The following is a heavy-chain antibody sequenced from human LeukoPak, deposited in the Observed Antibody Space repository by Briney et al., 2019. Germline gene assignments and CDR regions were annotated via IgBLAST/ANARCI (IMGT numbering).Heavy chain of an antibody. D-gene: IGHD5-24*01. Sequence: SETLSLTCTVSGGSISSYYWSWIRQPPGKGLEWIGYIYYSGSTNYNPSLKSRVTISVDRSKNQFSLKLSSVTAADTAVYYCATGRDGYNYYFDYWGQGTLVTVSS. V-gene: IGHV4-59*12. CDR2: IYYSGST. CDR3: ATGRDGYNYYFDY. J-gene: IGHJ4*02. CDR1: GGSISSYY.